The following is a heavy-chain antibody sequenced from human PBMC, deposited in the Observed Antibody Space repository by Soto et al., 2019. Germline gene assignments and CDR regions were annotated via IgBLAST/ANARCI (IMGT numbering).Heavy chain of an antibody. D-gene: IGHD2-15*01. V-gene: IGHV4-34*01. J-gene: IGHJ6*02. CDR3: ARGRSAHYYYGMDV. CDR2: INHSGST. Sequence: SETLSLTCAVYGGSFSGYYWSWIRQPPGKGLEWIGEINHSGSTNYNPSLKSRVTISVDTSKNQFSLKLSSVTAADTAVYYCARGRSAHYYYGMDVWGQGTTVTVS. CDR1: GGSFSGYY.